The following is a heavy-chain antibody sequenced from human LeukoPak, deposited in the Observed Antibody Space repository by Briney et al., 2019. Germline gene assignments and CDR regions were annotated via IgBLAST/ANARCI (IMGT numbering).Heavy chain of an antibody. J-gene: IGHJ3*02. CDR1: GGSFSGYY. CDR2: INHSGST. Sequence: SETLSLTCAVYGGSFSGYYWSWIRQPPGKGLEWIGEINHSGSTNYNPSLKSRVTISVDTSKNQFPLKLSSVTAADTAVYYCASTSQYSSSWPDAFDIWGQGTMVTVSS. V-gene: IGHV4-34*01. D-gene: IGHD6-13*01. CDR3: ASTSQYSSSWPDAFDI.